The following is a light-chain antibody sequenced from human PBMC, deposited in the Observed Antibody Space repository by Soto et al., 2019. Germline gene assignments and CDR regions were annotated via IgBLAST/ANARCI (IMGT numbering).Light chain of an antibody. V-gene: IGKV1-5*01. CDR2: DAS. CDR1: QSITRW. J-gene: IGKJ3*01. CDR3: QQYNNWPS. Sequence: GDTVTITCRASQSITRWLAWYQQKPGKAPKFLIYDASSLKSEVPSRFSGSGSGTEFTLTISSLQPDDFAVYYCQQYNNWPSFGPGTKVDI.